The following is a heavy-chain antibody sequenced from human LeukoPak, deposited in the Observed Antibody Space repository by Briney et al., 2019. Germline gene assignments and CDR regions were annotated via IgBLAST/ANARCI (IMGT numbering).Heavy chain of an antibody. CDR3: ARDGRDPSLPFGGVNGMDV. CDR2: IYPSGST. J-gene: IGHJ6*02. CDR1: GDSISNAAYY. V-gene: IGHV4-61*02. D-gene: IGHD3-16*01. Sequence: SETLSLTCTVSGDSISNAAYYWSWIRQPAGKGLEWIGRIYPSGSTNYNPSLKSRVTMSIDTSKNHFSLKLSSVTAADTAVYYCARDGRDPSLPFGGVNGMDVWGQGTTVTVSS.